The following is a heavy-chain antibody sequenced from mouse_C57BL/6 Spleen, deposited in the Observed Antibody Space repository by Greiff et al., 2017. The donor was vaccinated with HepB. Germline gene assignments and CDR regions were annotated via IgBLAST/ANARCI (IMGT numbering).Heavy chain of an antibody. CDR1: GFSLTSYG. J-gene: IGHJ4*01. CDR3: AKKDDYDGIYYAMDY. Sequence: QVQLKESGPGLVAPSQSLSITCTVSGFSLTSYGVDWVRQPPGKGLEWLEVIWYGGSTNYNSALMSRLSISKVNSKSQVCLKMNILQTDDTAMYYCAKKDDYDGIYYAMDYWGQGTSVTVSS. D-gene: IGHD2-4*01. V-gene: IGHV2-9*01. CDR2: IWYGGST.